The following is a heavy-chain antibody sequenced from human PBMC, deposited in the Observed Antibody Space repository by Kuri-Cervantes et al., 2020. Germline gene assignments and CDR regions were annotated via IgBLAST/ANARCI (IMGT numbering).Heavy chain of an antibody. Sequence: LSLTCVASGFSFSGYYMNWIRQAPGKGPEWISQISGTGRTKYYADSVKGRFVISRDNAQNSFYLQMNTLRAGDTAVYYCAKPLRSDILTGSGWFDSWGQGTLVTVSS. CDR2: ISGTGRTK. J-gene: IGHJ5*01. D-gene: IGHD3-9*01. CDR1: GFSFSGYY. V-gene: IGHV3-11*01. CDR3: AKPLRSDILTGSGWFDS.